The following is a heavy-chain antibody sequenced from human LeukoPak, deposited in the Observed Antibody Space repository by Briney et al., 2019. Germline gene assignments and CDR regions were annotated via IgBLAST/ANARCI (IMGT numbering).Heavy chain of an antibody. Sequence: GGSLRLSCAASGLTFSSYAMSWVRQAPGKGLEWVSAISGSGGSTYYADSVKGRFTISRDNSENTLYLQMNSLRAEDTAVYYCAKEQTYGSGGYAFDIWGQGTMVTVSS. CDR3: AKEQTYGSGGYAFDI. CDR2: ISGSGGST. V-gene: IGHV3-23*01. J-gene: IGHJ3*02. CDR1: GLTFSSYA. D-gene: IGHD3-10*01.